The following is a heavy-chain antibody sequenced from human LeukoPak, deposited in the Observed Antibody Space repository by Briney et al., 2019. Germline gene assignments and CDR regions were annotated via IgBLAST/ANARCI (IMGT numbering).Heavy chain of an antibody. V-gene: IGHV4-34*01. D-gene: IGHD5-18*01. CDR3: ARGSYSYGLSYGMDV. CDR2: INHSGST. J-gene: IGHJ6*02. CDR1: GGSFSGYW. Sequence: SETLSLTCAVYGGSFSGYWWNWIRQSPGKGLEWIGEINHSGSTNYNPSLKSRVTISVDTSKNQFSLKLSSVTAADTAVYYCARGSYSYGLSYGMDVWGQGTTVTVSS.